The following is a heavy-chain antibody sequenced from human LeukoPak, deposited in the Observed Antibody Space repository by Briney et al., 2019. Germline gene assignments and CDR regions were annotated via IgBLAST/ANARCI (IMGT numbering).Heavy chain of an antibody. D-gene: IGHD3-10*01. Sequence: PGGSLRLSCAASGFTFSSYGMHWVRQAPGKGLEWVTVISYDGSNKYYADSVKGRFTISRDNSKNTLYLQMNSLRAEDTAVYYCAKVTMVRGVIDAFDIWGQGTMVTVSS. CDR1: GFTFSSYG. CDR2: ISYDGSNK. CDR3: AKVTMVRGVIDAFDI. J-gene: IGHJ3*02. V-gene: IGHV3-30*18.